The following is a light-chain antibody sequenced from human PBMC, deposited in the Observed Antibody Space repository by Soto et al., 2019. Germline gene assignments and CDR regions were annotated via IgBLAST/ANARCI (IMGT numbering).Light chain of an antibody. CDR3: QQYESYSPWT. J-gene: IGKJ1*01. CDR1: QSISSW. V-gene: IGKV1-5*01. Sequence: DIQMTQSPSALSASVGDRATITCRASQSISSWLAWYQQKPGKAPKLLIYDASTLQSGVPSRYSGSGSGTAFTLTISNLQPDDFATYYCQQYESYSPWTFGQGTKVDIK. CDR2: DAS.